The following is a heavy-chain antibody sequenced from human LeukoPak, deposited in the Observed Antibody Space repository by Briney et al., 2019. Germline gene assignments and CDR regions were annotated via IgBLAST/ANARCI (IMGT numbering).Heavy chain of an antibody. CDR3: AREDSSGWYVNY. CDR2: ITSASTSM. V-gene: IGHV3-21*04. D-gene: IGHD6-19*01. J-gene: IGHJ4*02. CDR1: GFDFSGYS. Sequence: GGSLRLSCAASGFDFSGYSMTWVRQGPGKGLEWVSSITSASTSMYYADSVRGRFIISRDNAKNPLYLQMNSLRAEDTAVYYCAREDSSGWYVNYWGQGTLVTVSS.